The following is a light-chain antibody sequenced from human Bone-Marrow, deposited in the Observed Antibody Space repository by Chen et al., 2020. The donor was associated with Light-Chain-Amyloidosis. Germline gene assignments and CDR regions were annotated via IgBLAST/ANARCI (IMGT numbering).Light chain of an antibody. V-gene: IGKV1-39*01. CDR1: QFISNY. CDR3: QQSYSTLPIT. CDR2: TAS. J-gene: IGKJ5*01. Sequence: DIQMIQSPSSLSASVGDRVIITCRASQFISNYLNWYQQKPGKAPKLLIYTASSLQSGVPSRFSGSGSGTDFTLTISSLQPEDFATYYCQQSYSTLPITFGQGTRLEIK.